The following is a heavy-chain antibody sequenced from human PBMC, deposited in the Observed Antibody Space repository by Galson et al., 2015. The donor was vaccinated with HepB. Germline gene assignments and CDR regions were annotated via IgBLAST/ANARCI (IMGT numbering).Heavy chain of an antibody. CDR3: ARGIAAAVYKHNWFDP. V-gene: IGHV1-69*10. CDR2: IIPIFGIA. J-gene: IGHJ5*02. D-gene: IGHD6-13*01. CDR1: GGTFSSYA. Sequence: SVKVSCKASGGTFSSYAISWVRQAPGQGLEWMGGIIPIFGIANYAQKFQGRVTITADKSTSTAYMELSSLRSEDTAVYYCARGIAAAVYKHNWFDPWGQGTLVTVSS.